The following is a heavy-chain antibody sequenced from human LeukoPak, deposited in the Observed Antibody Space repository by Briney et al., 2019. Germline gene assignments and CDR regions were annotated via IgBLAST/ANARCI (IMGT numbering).Heavy chain of an antibody. J-gene: IGHJ4*02. CDR1: RFTFSSYV. D-gene: IGHD5-18*01. V-gene: IGHV3-23*01. Sequence: GGSLRLSCAASRFTFSSYVVTWVRQAPGKGLEWVSLISGSGSSTYYADSVKGRFTISRDNSKNTLYLQMNSLRAEDTAVYYCAKALAGSLVGGYTYGYNCDYWGQGTLVTVSS. CDR2: ISGSGSST. CDR3: AKALAGSLVGGYTYGYNCDY.